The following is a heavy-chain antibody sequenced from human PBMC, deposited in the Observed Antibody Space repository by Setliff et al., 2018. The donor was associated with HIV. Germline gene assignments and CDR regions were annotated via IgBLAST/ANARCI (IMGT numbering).Heavy chain of an antibody. V-gene: IGHV4-39*01. Sequence: SETLSLTCTVSGGSITSGSDYWGWIRQPPGKGLEWIGSIYYSGSTYYNPSLKSRVTISVDTSKNQFSLKLRSVTAADTAVYYCARHYELETYMDVWGKGTTVTVSS. CDR2: IYYSGST. CDR3: ARHYELETYMDV. J-gene: IGHJ6*03. D-gene: IGHD3-3*01. CDR1: GGSITSGSDY.